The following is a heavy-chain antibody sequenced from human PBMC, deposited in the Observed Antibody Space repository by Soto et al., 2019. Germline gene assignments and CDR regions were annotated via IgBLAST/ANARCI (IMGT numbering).Heavy chain of an antibody. CDR2: IRNDGSNE. J-gene: IGHJ4*02. CDR1: GFTFSNYG. V-gene: IGHV3-30*18. Sequence: GGSLRLSCAASGFTFSNYGMHWGRQAPGKGLEWVAVIRNDGSNEYYADSVKGRFTISRDNPKHTLYLQMNSLRAEDTAVYYCAKGPAGGDTHRSAGYWERGDMVTVAS. D-gene: IGHD3-16*01. CDR3: AKGPAGGDTHRSAGY.